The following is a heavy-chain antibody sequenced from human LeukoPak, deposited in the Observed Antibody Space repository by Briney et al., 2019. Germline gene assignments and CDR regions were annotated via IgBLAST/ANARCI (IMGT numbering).Heavy chain of an antibody. CDR2: MNPNSGNT. Sequence: ASVKVSCKASGYTFTSYDINWVRQATGQGLEWMGWMNPNSGNTGYAQKFQGRVTITRNTSISTAYMELSSLRSEDTAVYYCARSVRFGDPDYNYAFDIWGQGTMVTVSS. J-gene: IGHJ3*02. D-gene: IGHD3-10*01. CDR1: GYTFTSYD. V-gene: IGHV1-8*03. CDR3: ARSVRFGDPDYNYAFDI.